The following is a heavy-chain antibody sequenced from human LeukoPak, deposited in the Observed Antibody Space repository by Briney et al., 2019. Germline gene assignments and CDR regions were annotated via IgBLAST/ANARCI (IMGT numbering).Heavy chain of an antibody. V-gene: IGHV4-39*01. CDR2: IYNSGTT. CDR3: ARHAVEGQWLQFYYFNY. Sequence: SETLSLTCAVSGGSIRNSSFYWGWIRQPPGKGLEWIASIYNSGTTYYNPSIKSRITIFVDTSKNQVSLKLRSVTAADTAVYYCARHAVEGQWLQFYYFNYWGQGSLVTVSS. D-gene: IGHD5-24*01. J-gene: IGHJ4*02. CDR1: GGSIRNSSFY.